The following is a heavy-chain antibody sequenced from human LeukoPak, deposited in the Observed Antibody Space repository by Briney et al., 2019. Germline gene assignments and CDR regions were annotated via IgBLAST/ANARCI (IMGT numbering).Heavy chain of an antibody. J-gene: IGHJ4*02. D-gene: IGHD3-9*01. CDR3: ARAPLGLSGYSY. V-gene: IGHV3-48*03. CDR1: GFTFSSYE. CDR2: ISSSGSTI. Sequence: GGSLRLSCAASGFTFSSYEMNWLRQAPGKGLEWVSYISSSGSTIFYADSVKGRFTISRDNAKNSLYLQMNSLRAEDTAVYYCARAPLGLSGYSYWGQGTLVTVSS.